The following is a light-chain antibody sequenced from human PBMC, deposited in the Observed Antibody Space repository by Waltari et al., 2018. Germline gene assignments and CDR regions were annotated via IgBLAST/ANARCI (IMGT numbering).Light chain of an antibody. Sequence: SALTQPASVSASPGQSITLPCTGTSSDVGGYNFVSWYQQHPGKAPQVIIFEISKRPSGVSNRFSGSKSGTTASLTISGLQAEDEANYYCCAYVGYSTWVFGGGTKLTVV. V-gene: IGLV2-23*02. CDR1: SSDVGGYNF. CDR2: EIS. J-gene: IGLJ3*02. CDR3: CAYVGYSTWV.